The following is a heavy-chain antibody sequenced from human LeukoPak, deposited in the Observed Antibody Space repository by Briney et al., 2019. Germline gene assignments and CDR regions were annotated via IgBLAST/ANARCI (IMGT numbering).Heavy chain of an antibody. CDR3: AREGYSYGYFFDY. D-gene: IGHD5-18*01. Sequence: SETLSLTCTVSGDSISNYFWSWIRQPAGRGLEWIGRIYAGEGAKYNPSLETRVTVSVDTSTNQLSLKLSSVTAADTAVYYCAREGYSYGYFFDYWGQGTLVTVSS. CDR2: IYAGEGA. V-gene: IGHV4-4*07. CDR1: GDSISNYF. J-gene: IGHJ4*02.